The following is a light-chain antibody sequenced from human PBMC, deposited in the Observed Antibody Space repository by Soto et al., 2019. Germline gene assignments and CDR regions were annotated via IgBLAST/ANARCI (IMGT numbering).Light chain of an antibody. V-gene: IGKV4-1*01. Sequence: DIVMTQSPDSLAVSLGERATINCKASQSVFYTSVNKDYLAWYQHKEGHPPKLLIYWASTRESVVPDRFSGSGSGTDFTLTIRNLQTEDVAVYFCQQYFATPRTFGQGTKVQL. CDR3: QQYFATPRT. CDR1: QSVFYTSVNKDY. CDR2: WAS. J-gene: IGKJ1*01.